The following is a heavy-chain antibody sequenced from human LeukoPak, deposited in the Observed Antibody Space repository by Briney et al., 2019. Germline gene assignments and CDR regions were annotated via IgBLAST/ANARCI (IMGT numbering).Heavy chain of an antibody. D-gene: IGHD3-10*02. Sequence: GGSLRLSCAASGFTFSDYYMSLIRQASGKGLEWVSCISSSGSTIYYADSVKGRFTISRDNAKNSLYLQMNSLRAEDTAVYYCARSTGSTMFIDYWGQGTLVTVSS. CDR2: ISSSGSTI. V-gene: IGHV3-11*04. J-gene: IGHJ4*02. CDR1: GFTFSDYY. CDR3: ARSTGSTMFIDY.